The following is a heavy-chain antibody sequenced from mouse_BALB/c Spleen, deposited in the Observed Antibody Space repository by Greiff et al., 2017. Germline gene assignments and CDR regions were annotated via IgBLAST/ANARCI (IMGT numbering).Heavy chain of an antibody. CDR2: ISSGGSYT. D-gene: IGHD2-4*01. V-gene: IGHV5-6*01. Sequence: EVMLVGSGGDLVKPGGSLKLSCAASGFTFSSYGMSWVRQTPDKRLEWVATISSGGSYTYYPDSVKGRFTLSRDNAKNTLYLQMSSLKSEDTAMYYCARQEGLYYDYVSSMDYWGQGTSVTVSS. CDR3: ARQEGLYYDYVSSMDY. CDR1: GFTFSSYG. J-gene: IGHJ4*01.